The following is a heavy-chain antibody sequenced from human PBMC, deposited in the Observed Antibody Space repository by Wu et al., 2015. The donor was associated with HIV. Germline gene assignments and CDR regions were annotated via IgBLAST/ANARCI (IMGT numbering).Heavy chain of an antibody. CDR1: GYTFTGYY. CDR2: INPNSGGT. D-gene: IGHD1-1*01. J-gene: IGHJ4*02. V-gene: IGHV1-2*02. Sequence: QVQLVQSGAEVKKPGASVKVSCKASGYTFTGYYMHWVRQAPGQGLEWMGWINPNSGGTNYAQKFQGRVTMTRDTSISTAYMELSRLRSDDTAVYYCARVSRPKSPGTDFDYWGPGEPWSPSPQ. CDR3: ARVSRPKSPGTDFDY.